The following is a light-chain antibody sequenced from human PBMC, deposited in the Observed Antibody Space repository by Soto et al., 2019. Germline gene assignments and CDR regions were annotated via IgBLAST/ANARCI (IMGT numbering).Light chain of an antibody. CDR1: QSVSST. J-gene: IGKJ1*01. V-gene: IGKV3-15*01. CDR2: GAS. Sequence: EILMTQSPATLSASPGERATLSCRASQSVSSTLAWYQQKPGQAPRLLIYGASTRATEIPARFSGSGSGTEFTLTISSLQSEDFAVYYCQQYYSWPRTFGQGTKVDIK. CDR3: QQYYSWPRT.